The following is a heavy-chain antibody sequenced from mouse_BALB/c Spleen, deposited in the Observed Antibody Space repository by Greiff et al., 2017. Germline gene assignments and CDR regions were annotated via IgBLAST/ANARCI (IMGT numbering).Heavy chain of an antibody. D-gene: IGHD2-4*01. J-gene: IGHJ3*01. V-gene: IGHV14-4*02. CDR2: IDPENGDT. CDR1: GFNIKDYY. CDR3: NMGLQAWFAY. Sequence: VQLQQSGAELVRSGASVKLSCTASGFNIKDYYMHWVKQRPEQGLEWIGWIDPENGDTEYAPKFQGKATMTADTSSNTAYLRLSSLTSEDTAVYYCNMGLQAWFAYWGQGTLVTVSA.